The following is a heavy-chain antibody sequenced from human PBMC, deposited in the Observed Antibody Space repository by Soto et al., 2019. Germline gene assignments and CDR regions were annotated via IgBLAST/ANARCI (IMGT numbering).Heavy chain of an antibody. CDR3: ARSQTAVTSYGY. CDR2: IYYSESA. Sequence: SETLSLTCTVSGASVSSGSYYWSWIRQPPGKGLEWIGYIYYSESAYYNPSLKSRVTISVDRSKSQFSLKLSSVTAADTAVYYWARSQTAVTSYGYWGQGTLVTVSS. D-gene: IGHD4-17*01. J-gene: IGHJ4*02. V-gene: IGHV4-61*01. CDR1: GASVSSGSYY.